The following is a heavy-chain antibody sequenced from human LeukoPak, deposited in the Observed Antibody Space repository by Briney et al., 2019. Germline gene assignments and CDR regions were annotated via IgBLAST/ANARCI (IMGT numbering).Heavy chain of an antibody. CDR3: AKDRGGEWELLVEYYFDY. D-gene: IGHD1-26*01. Sequence: GGSLRLSCAASGFTFSSYAMHWVRQARGKGLEYVSAISSNGGSTYYANSVKGRFTISRDNSKNTLYLQMGSLRAEDMAVYYCAKDRGGEWELLVEYYFDYWGQGTLVTVSS. CDR2: ISSNGGST. CDR1: GFTFSSYA. V-gene: IGHV3-64*01. J-gene: IGHJ4*02.